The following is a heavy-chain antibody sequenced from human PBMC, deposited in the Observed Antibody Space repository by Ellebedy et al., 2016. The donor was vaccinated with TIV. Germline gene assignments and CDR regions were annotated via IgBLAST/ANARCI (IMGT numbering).Heavy chain of an antibody. V-gene: IGHV1-69*13. Sequence: ASVKVSXKASGGTFSGYAISWVRQAPGQGLEWMGGIIPIFGTANYAQKFQGRVTITADESTSTAYMELSSLRSEDTAVYYCARDRCSSTSCYHLRYFDYWGQGTLVTVSS. CDR1: GGTFSGYA. D-gene: IGHD2-2*01. CDR3: ARDRCSSTSCYHLRYFDY. J-gene: IGHJ4*02. CDR2: IIPIFGTA.